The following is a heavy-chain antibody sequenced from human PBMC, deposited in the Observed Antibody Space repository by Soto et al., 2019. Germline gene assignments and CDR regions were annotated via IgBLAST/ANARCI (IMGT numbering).Heavy chain of an antibody. Sequence: QVQLVQSGAEVKKPGASVKVSCKASGYTFTSYGISWVRQAPGQGLEWMGWISAYNGNTNYAQKLQGRVTMTTDTTARTAYIELRSLTSDDTPGYHYASASSSSYGFDPWGQGTLVPVSS. J-gene: IGHJ5*02. V-gene: IGHV1-18*01. D-gene: IGHD6-6*01. CDR1: GYTFTSYG. CDR3: ASASSSSYGFDP. CDR2: ISAYNGNT.